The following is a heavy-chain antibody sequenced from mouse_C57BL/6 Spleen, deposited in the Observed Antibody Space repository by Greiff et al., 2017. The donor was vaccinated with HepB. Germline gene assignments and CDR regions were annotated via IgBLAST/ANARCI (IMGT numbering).Heavy chain of an antibody. CDR1: GFTFSAYG. CDR2: IGGGSTTI. Sequence: EVKLVESGGGLVKPGGSLKLSCAASGFTFSAYGMHWVRQAPEKGLEWVAYIGGGSTTIYYADTMKGRFTISRDNAKNTLFLQMTSLRSEDTAMYYCGRDEKGSWLAYWGQGTLVTVSA. V-gene: IGHV5-17*01. J-gene: IGHJ3*01. CDR3: GRDEKGSWLAY.